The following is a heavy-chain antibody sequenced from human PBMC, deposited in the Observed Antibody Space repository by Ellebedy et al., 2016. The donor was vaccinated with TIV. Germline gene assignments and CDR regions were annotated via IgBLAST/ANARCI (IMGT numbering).Heavy chain of an antibody. D-gene: IGHD3-3*01. V-gene: IGHV3-21*01. CDR1: GLTFFNSYS. CDR2: ISSSSSSSSYK. J-gene: IGHJ5*02. Sequence: GGSLRLSCAASGLTFFNSYSMNWVRPAPGKGLEWVSFISSSSSSSSYKYYSDSVKGRFTISRDNAKNSLYLQMNSLRAEDTAVYYCASDMRPSFGVVVHYPFDPWGQGTLVTVSS. CDR3: ASDMRPSFGVVVHYPFDP.